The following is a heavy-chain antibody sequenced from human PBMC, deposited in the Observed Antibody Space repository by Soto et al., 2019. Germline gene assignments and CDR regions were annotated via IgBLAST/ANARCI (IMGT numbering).Heavy chain of an antibody. J-gene: IGHJ6*03. V-gene: IGHV4-39*01. Sequence: QLQLQESGPGLVKPSETLSLTCTVSGGSISSSSYYWGWIRQPPGKGLEWIGSIYYSGSTYYNPSLKSRVTIAVDTSKNQFSLKLSSVTAADTAVYYCARLRDGRYYYCYMDVWGKGTTVTVSS. CDR3: ARLRDGRYYYCYMDV. CDR1: GGSISSSSYY. CDR2: IYYSGST.